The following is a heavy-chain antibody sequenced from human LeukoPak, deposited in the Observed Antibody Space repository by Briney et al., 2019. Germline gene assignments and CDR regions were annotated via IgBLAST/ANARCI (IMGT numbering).Heavy chain of an antibody. Sequence: SVKVSCKASGGTFSSYAISWVRQAPGQGLEWMGGIIPIFGTANYAQKFQGRVTITTDESTSTAYMELSSLRPEDTAVYYCAREYCSGGSCHYYYYYYMDVWGKGTTVTVSS. D-gene: IGHD2-15*01. CDR3: AREYCSGGSCHYYYYYYMDV. J-gene: IGHJ6*03. CDR2: IIPIFGTA. CDR1: GGTFSSYA. V-gene: IGHV1-69*05.